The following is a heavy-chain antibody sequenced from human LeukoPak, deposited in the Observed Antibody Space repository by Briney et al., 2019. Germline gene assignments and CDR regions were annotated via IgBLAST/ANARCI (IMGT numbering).Heavy chain of an antibody. CDR3: ARHEGQLVVDY. V-gene: IGHV5-51*01. D-gene: IGHD6-6*01. J-gene: IGHJ4*02. Sequence: GESLKISCKGSGYSFTIYWNGWVRQMPGKGLEWLGIIYPGDSDTRYSPSFQGQVTISADKSISTAYLQSCSLKASDTAMYYCARHEGQLVVDYWGQGTLVTVSS. CDR2: IYPGDSDT. CDR1: GYSFTIYW.